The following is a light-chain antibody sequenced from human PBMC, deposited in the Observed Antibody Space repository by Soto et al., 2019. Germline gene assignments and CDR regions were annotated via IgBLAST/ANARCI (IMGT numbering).Light chain of an antibody. CDR1: SSDVGGSNY. CDR2: DVS. V-gene: IGLV2-14*03. Sequence: QSALTQPASVSGSPGQSITISCTGTSSDVGGSNYVSWYQQHPGKAPKLMIYDVSNRPSGVSNCFSGSKSGNTASLTISGLQAEDEADYYCGSYSSSSTLYVFGTGTKVTVL. J-gene: IGLJ1*01. CDR3: GSYSSSSTLYV.